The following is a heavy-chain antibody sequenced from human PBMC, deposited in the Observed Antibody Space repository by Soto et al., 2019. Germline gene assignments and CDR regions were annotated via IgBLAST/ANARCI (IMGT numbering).Heavy chain of an antibody. CDR3: ARADWGSVVN. Sequence: EVQLVESGGGLVQPGGSLRLSCAASGFNFNFYWMSWVRQAPGKGLECVANINDNGSQTYYVDSVRGRFTISRDNTKNSLSLQMSSLRADDTAVYYCARADWGSVVNWGQGVLATVSS. CDR1: GFNFNFYW. V-gene: IGHV3-7*05. D-gene: IGHD7-27*01. CDR2: INDNGSQT. J-gene: IGHJ1*01.